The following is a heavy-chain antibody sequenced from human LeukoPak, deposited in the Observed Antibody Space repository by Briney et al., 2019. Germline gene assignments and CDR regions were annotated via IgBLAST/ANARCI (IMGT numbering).Heavy chain of an antibody. J-gene: IGHJ5*02. D-gene: IGHD3-3*01. CDR1: GGSISSYY. CDR2: IYYSGST. V-gene: IGHV4-59*01. Sequence: SETLSLTCTVSGGSISSYYWSWIRQPPGKGLEWIGYIYYSGSTNYNPSLKSRVTISVDTSKNQFSLKLSSVTAADTAVYYCARVRSGYQNWFDPWGQGTLVTVSS. CDR3: ARVRSGYQNWFDP.